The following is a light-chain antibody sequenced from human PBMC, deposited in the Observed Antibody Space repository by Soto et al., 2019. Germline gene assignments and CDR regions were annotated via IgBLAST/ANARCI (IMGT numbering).Light chain of an antibody. V-gene: IGKV3-15*01. CDR3: QQYINLWT. CDR2: GAS. CDR1: QSVSSN. Sequence: EIVMTQSPATLSVSPGERVTLSCMASQSVSSNLAWYQQKPGQSPRLLIYGASTRATGIPARFSGSGSGTEFTLTISSLQSEDFAVYYCQQYINLWTFGQGTKVDIK. J-gene: IGKJ1*01.